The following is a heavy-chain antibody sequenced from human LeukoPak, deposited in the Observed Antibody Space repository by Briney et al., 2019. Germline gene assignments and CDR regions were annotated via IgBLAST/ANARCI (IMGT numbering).Heavy chain of an antibody. CDR3: ARVGELDY. Sequence: GGSLRLSCAASGFTFSSYSMNWVRQAPGKGLEWVSYISSSSSTIYYADSVKDRFTISRDNAQNSVYLQMNSLRDEDTAVYYCARVGELDYWGQGTLVTVSS. V-gene: IGHV3-48*02. J-gene: IGHJ4*02. CDR2: ISSSSSTI. CDR1: GFTFSSYS. D-gene: IGHD1-26*01.